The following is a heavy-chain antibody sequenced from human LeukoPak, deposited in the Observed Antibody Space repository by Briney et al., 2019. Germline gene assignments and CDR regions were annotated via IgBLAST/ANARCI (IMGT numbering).Heavy chain of an antibody. D-gene: IGHD1-26*01. V-gene: IGHV1-69*04. J-gene: IGHJ3*02. Sequence: GSSVKVSCKASGGTFSSYAISWVRQAPGQGLEWMGRIILIFGIANYAQKFQGRVTITADKSTSTAYMELSSLRSEDTAVYYCARGGGSYSDDAFDIWGQGTMVTVSS. CDR3: ARGGGSYSDDAFDI. CDR2: IILIFGIA. CDR1: GGTFSSYA.